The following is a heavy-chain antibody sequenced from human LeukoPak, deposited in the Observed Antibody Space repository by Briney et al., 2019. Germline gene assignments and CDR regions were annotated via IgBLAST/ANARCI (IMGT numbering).Heavy chain of an antibody. D-gene: IGHD1-26*01. Sequence: GGSLRLSCAASGFTLSSIYMSWVRQAPGEGLGWVSVIYSGGYTDYADSVKARSTISRNNSKNTLYLHMNSLKAENTAVYYCARYYSGSSGRWFDPWGQGTLVTVSS. CDR2: IYSGGYT. V-gene: IGHV3-53*04. CDR3: ARYYSGSSGRWFDP. CDR1: GFTLSSIY. J-gene: IGHJ5*02.